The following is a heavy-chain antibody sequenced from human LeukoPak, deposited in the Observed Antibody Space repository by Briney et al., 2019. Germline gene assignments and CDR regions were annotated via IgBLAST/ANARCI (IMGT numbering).Heavy chain of an antibody. CDR3: ANTLDCSSTSCYWDYYYMDV. V-gene: IGHV1-8*01. CDR2: MNPNSGNT. J-gene: IGHJ6*03. CDR1: GYTFTSYD. D-gene: IGHD2-2*01. Sequence: ASVKVSCKASGYTFTSYDINWVRQATGQGLEWMGWMNPNSGNTGYAQKFQGRVTMTRDTSISTAYMELSGLRSDDTAVYYCANTLDCSSTSCYWDYYYMDVWGKGTTVTVSS.